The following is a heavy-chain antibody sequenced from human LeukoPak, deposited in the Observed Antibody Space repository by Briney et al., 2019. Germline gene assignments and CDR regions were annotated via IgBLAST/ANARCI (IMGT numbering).Heavy chain of an antibody. V-gene: IGHV4-59*08. CDR1: GGPISSYY. CDR2: IYYSGST. J-gene: IGHJ3*02. D-gene: IGHD2-15*01. Sequence: PSETLSLTCTVSGGPISSYYWSWIRQPPGKGLEWIGYIYYSGSTNYNPSLKSRVTISVDTSKNQFSLKLSSVTAADTAVYYCARLLEGGHDALDIWGQGTMVTVSS. CDR3: ARLLEGGHDALDI.